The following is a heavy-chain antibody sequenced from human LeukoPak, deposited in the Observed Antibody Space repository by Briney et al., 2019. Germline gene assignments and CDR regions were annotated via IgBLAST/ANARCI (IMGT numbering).Heavy chain of an antibody. Sequence: GGSLRLSCAASGFTFSSHPMHWVRQAPGKGLEWVAVISYDGSDKYYADSVKGRFTISRDNSKNTLYLQMNSLRAEDTAVYYCARGSLLLAPFDPWGQETLVTVSS. V-gene: IGHV3-30*04. J-gene: IGHJ5*02. CDR2: ISYDGSDK. D-gene: IGHD3-10*01. CDR1: GFTFSSHP. CDR3: ARGSLLLAPFDP.